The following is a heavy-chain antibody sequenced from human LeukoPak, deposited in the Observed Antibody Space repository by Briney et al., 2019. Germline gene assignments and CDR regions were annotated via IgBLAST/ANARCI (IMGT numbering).Heavy chain of an antibody. D-gene: IGHD2-2*02. J-gene: IGHJ4*02. CDR1: GFTFSSYW. Sequence: PGGSLRLSCAASGFTFSSYWMSWVRQAPGKGLEWVANIKQDGSETYYVDSVKGRFTISRDNAKHSLYLQMYSLSVEDTAVYYCARGDIVVVPAAISEALAIDYWGQGTLVTVSS. CDR3: ARGDIVVVPAAISEALAIDY. CDR2: IKQDGSET. V-gene: IGHV3-7*03.